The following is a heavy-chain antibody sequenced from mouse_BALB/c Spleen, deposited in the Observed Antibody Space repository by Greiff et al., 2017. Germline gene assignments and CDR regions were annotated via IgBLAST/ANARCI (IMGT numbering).Heavy chain of an antibody. D-gene: IGHD2-10*02. CDR3: TRPGEYGPWFAY. V-gene: IGHV1-69*02. CDR2: IYPSDSYT. CDR1: GYTFTSYW. J-gene: IGHJ3*01. Sequence: QVQLQQPGAELVRPGASVKLSCKASGYTFTSYWINWVKQRPGQGLEWIGNIYPSDSYTNYNQKFKDKATLTVVKSSSTAYMQLSSPTSEDSAVFYYTRPGEYGPWFAYWGQGTLVTVSA.